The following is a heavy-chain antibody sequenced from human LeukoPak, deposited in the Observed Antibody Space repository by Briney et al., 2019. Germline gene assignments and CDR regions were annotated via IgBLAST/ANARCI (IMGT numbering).Heavy chain of an antibody. Sequence: GGSLRLSCAASGFTFSSYEMNWVRQAPGKGLEWVSYISRSGSTIYYADSVKGRFTISRDNAKNSLYLQMNSLRAEDTAVYYCAELGITMIGGVWGKGTTVTVSS. CDR2: ISRSGSTI. CDR3: AELGITMIGGV. D-gene: IGHD3-10*02. V-gene: IGHV3-48*03. J-gene: IGHJ6*04. CDR1: GFTFSSYE.